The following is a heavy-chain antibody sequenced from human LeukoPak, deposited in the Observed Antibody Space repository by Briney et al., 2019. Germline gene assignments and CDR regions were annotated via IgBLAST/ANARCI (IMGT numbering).Heavy chain of an antibody. CDR3: ARGRYSSRSGGYYFDI. V-gene: IGHV3-23*01. Sequence: GGSLRLSCAASGFTFSSYAMSWVRQAPGKGLEWVSAISGSGDSTYYGDSVKGRFTISRDNSKNSLYLQMNSLRAEDTAVYYCARGRYSSRSGGYYFDIWGQGTLVTVSS. D-gene: IGHD2-2*01. J-gene: IGHJ4*02. CDR1: GFTFSSYA. CDR2: ISGSGDST.